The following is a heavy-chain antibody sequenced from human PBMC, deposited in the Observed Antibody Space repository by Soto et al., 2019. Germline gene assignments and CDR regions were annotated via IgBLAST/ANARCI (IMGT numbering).Heavy chain of an antibody. J-gene: IGHJ4*02. CDR1: GGSIRTYY. CDR3: ARQEGPNKLDY. Sequence: SETLSLTCTVSGGSIRTYYWSWIRQPPGKGLEWIGYIYYSGITNYNPSLKSRVTISVDTFTNQFSLKLSSVTAADTAVYYCARQEGPNKLDYWGQGTLVTVSS. CDR2: IYYSGIT. V-gene: IGHV4-59*08.